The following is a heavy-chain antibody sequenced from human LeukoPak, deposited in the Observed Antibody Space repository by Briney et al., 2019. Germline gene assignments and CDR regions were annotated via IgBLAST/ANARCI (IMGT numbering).Heavy chain of an antibody. D-gene: IGHD3-10*02. V-gene: IGHV1-8*01. J-gene: IGHJ6*03. CDR3: ACSPHYYYYYMDV. CDR1: GYTFTSYD. Sequence: ASVKVSCTASGYTFTSYDINWVRQAPGQGLEWMAWMNHNSGNTGYAQTFQGRVTMTRNTSMSTAYMELSSLRSEDTAVYYCACSPHYYYYYMDVWGKGTTVTVSS. CDR2: MNHNSGNT.